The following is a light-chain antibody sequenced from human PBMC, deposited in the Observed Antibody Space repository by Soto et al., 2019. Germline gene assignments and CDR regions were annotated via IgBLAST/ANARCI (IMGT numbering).Light chain of an antibody. Sequence: EIVLTQSPGTLSLSPGERVILSCRASQNVRTNYLAWYQQKPGQAHRLLIYGASTRASGIPERFSGSGSGTDFTLTIRRLEPEDFAVYYCKDYGSSAWTFGQGTKVDIK. CDR1: QNVRTNY. J-gene: IGKJ1*01. CDR3: KDYGSSAWT. V-gene: IGKV3-20*01. CDR2: GAS.